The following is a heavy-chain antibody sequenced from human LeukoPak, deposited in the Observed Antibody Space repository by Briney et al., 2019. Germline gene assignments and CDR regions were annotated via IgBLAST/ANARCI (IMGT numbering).Heavy chain of an antibody. CDR3: AKDLLRTIVVITAAGYYFDS. CDR2: ISGSGGRT. Sequence: GGSLRLSCAASGFTFRNYGMSWVRQAPGKGLEWVSGISGSGGRTYHADSVKGRFTIPRDNSKNTLYLQMDSLRAEDTAVYYCAKDLLRTIVVITAAGYYFDSWGQGTLVTVSS. J-gene: IGHJ4*02. CDR1: GFTFRNYG. V-gene: IGHV3-23*01. D-gene: IGHD3-22*01.